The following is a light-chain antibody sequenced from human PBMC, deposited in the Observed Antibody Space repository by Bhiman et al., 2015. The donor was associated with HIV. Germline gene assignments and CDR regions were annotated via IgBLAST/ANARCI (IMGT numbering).Light chain of an antibody. CDR1: KLGNKY. CDR3: QAWDSSTGGV. V-gene: IGLV3-1*01. J-gene: IGLJ1*01. CDR2: QNN. Sequence: SYVVTQPPSVSVSPGQTASITCSGDKLGNKYAYWYQQKPGQSPVLVIYQNNKRPSGIPERFSGSNSGNTATLTISGTQAMDEADYYCQAWDSSTGGVFGTGTKVTVL.